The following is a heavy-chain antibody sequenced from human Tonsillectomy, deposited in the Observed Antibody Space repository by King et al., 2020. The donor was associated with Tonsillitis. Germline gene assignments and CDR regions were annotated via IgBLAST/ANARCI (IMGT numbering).Heavy chain of an antibody. D-gene: IGHD2-15*01. CDR1: GFTFDYYV. J-gene: IGHJ6*02. CDR2: SIGNSGSI. Sequence: VQLVESGGGLVQPGRSLRLSCAASGFTFDYYVIHWVRQAPGKGMEWVSGSIGNSGSIGYADFVTGRFIISRDNAENSLYLQMNSLRAEDTALYYCAKDVLEYYYYYGMDVWGQGTTVTVSS. CDR3: AKDVLEYYYYYGMDV. V-gene: IGHV3-9*01.